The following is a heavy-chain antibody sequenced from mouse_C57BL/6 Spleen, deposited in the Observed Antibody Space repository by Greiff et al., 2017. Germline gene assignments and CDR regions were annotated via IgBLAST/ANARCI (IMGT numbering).Heavy chain of an antibody. D-gene: IGHD1-1*01. J-gene: IGHJ4*01. Sequence: VQLQQSGAELMKPGASVKLSCKATGYTFTGYWIEWVKQRPGHGLEWIGEILPGSGSTNYNKKFKGKATFTADTSSNTAYLQLSSLTTEDSAIYYCARFHYYGSSYDAMDYWGQGTSVTVSS. CDR3: ARFHYYGSSYDAMDY. CDR1: GYTFTGYW. V-gene: IGHV1-9*01. CDR2: ILPGSGST.